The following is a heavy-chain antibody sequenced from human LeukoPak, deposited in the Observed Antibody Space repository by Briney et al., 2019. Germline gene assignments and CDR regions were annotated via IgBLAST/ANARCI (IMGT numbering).Heavy chain of an antibody. V-gene: IGHV3-30-3*01. CDR2: ISYDGSNK. CDR3: ARDLLARGSYYSY. J-gene: IGHJ4*02. D-gene: IGHD1-26*01. CDR1: GLTFSSYA. Sequence: PGRSLRLSCAASGLTFSSYAMHWVRQAPGKGLEWVAVISYDGSNKYYADSMKGRFTISRDNSKNTLYLQMNSLRAEDTAVYYCARDLLARGSYYSYWGQGTLVTVSS.